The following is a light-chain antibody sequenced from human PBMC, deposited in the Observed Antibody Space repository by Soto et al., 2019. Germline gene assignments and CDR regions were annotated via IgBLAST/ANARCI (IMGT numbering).Light chain of an antibody. Sequence: DIQMTQSPSSLSASVGDILTITCRSSQSIGNWLAWYQQKPGKAPNLLIYKASSLESGAPSRFSGSGSGTEFTLTISSLQPDDFATYYCQQYNGTFGQGTRLEIK. J-gene: IGKJ5*01. V-gene: IGKV1-5*03. CDR1: QSIGNW. CDR2: KAS. CDR3: QQYNGT.